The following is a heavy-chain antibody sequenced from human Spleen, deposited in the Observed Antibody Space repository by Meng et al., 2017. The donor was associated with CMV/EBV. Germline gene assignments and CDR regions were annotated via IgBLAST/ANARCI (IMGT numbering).Heavy chain of an antibody. V-gene: IGHV3-53*01. D-gene: IGHD3-9*01. CDR3: ARAPYQATGYFDY. CDR2: IYSGDST. CDR1: GFPFSSYA. J-gene: IGHJ4*02. Sequence: GESLKISCAASGFPFSSYAMSWVRQAPGKGLEWVSVIYSGDSTYYADSVKGRFTISRDNSKNTLYLQMNSLRAEDTAVYYCARAPYQATGYFDYWGQGTLVTVSS.